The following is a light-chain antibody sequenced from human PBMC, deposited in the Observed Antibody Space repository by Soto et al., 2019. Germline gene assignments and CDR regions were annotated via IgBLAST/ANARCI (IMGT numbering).Light chain of an antibody. Sequence: QSALTQPRSVSGSPGQSVTISCTGTSGDVGGSNHVSWYQHHPGKAPKFLIYDVTKRPSGVPDRFSGSKSGNTASLTISGLQAEDEADYYCCSDAGTYTFVFGTG. V-gene: IGLV2-11*01. J-gene: IGLJ1*01. CDR3: CSDAGTYTFV. CDR2: DVT. CDR1: SGDVGGSNH.